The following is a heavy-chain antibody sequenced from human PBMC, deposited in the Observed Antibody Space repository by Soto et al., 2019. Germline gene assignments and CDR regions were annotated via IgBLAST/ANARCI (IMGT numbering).Heavy chain of an antibody. V-gene: IGHV5-51*01. CDR3: ARSTVFGVVPGWADF. J-gene: IGHJ4*02. CDR1: GYRFTTYW. D-gene: IGHD3-3*01. CDR2: IYPGDSDT. Sequence: GESLKISCKVSGYRFTTYWIGWVRQMPGKGLEWMGIIYPGDSDTRYSPSLQGQVTISADKSMSTAYLQWSSLKASDTAMYYCARSTVFGVVPGWADFWGRGTLVTVSS.